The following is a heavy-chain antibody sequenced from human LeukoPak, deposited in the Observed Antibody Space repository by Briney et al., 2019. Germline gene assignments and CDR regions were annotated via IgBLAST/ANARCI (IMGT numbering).Heavy chain of an antibody. CDR1: GGSFSGYY. CDR2: ISGSGGST. CDR3: AKSHLKDSSSYSDY. D-gene: IGHD3-22*01. V-gene: IGHV3-23*01. J-gene: IGHJ4*02. Sequence: ETLSLTCAVYGGSFSGYYWSWIRQPPGKGLEWVSVISGSGGSTYYADSVKGRFTISRDNSKNTLYLQMNSLRAEDTAVYYCAKSHLKDSSSYSDYWGQGALVTVSS.